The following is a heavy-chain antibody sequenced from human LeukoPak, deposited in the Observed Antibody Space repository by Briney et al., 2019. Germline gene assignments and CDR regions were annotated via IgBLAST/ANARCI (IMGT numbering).Heavy chain of an antibody. D-gene: IGHD3-16*01. J-gene: IGHJ5*02. CDR3: ARDVRGAMAGDWFDP. CDR1: GGSISTSNYY. CDR2: IYYSGST. Sequence: PSETLSLTCTVSGGSISTSNYYWGWIRQPPGKGLEWIGSIYYSGSTYYNPSLKSRVTISVDTSKNQFSLKLSSVTAADTAVYYCARDVRGAMAGDWFDPWGQGTLVTVSS. V-gene: IGHV4-39*07.